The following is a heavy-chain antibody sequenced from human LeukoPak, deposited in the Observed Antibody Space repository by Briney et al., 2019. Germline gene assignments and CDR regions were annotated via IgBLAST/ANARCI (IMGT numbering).Heavy chain of an antibody. V-gene: IGHV4-39*01. Sequence: PSETLSLTCTVSGGSISSSSCYWGWIRQPPGKGLEWIGNIFYSGTTYYNPSLKSRVTISVDTSKDQFSLKLSSVTAADTAVYYCARSWIQLWYYDYWGQGTLVTVSS. CDR2: IFYSGTT. J-gene: IGHJ4*02. CDR1: GGSISSSSCY. CDR3: ARSWIQLWYYDY. D-gene: IGHD5-18*01.